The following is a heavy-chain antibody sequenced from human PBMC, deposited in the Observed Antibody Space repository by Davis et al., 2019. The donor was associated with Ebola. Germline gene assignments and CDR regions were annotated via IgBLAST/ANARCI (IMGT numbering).Heavy chain of an antibody. CDR1: GYTFTNYG. J-gene: IGHJ6*02. D-gene: IGHD6-19*01. Sequence: ASVKVSCKASGYTFTNYGLSWVRQAPGQGLEWMGWISVYNGNTKYAQKFQGRVTMTTDTSTSTAYMELRSLRSDDTAVYYCARNSGWNYFYYSMDVWGQGTTVTVSS. V-gene: IGHV1-18*01. CDR2: ISVYNGNT. CDR3: ARNSGWNYFYYSMDV.